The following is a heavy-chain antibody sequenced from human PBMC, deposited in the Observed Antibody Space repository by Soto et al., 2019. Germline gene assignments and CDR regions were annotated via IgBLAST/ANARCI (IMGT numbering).Heavy chain of an antibody. CDR1: GYTLTNYA. V-gene: IGHV1-3*01. J-gene: IGHJ4*02. D-gene: IGHD2-8*01. Sequence: QVQLVQSGAEVKKPGASVRLSCKPSGYTLTNYAIHWVRQAAGQGLEWLAWIDPGSGKATYSQKVQGRLILSRDNSASTFYMDLTRLTSEDTAVYFCTRDLNGGNPFDYWGQGALVTVSS. CDR3: TRDLNGGNPFDY. CDR2: IDPGSGKA.